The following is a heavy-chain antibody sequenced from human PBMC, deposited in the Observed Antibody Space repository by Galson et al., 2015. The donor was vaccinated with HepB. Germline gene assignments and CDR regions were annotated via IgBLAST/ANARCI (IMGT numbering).Heavy chain of an antibody. D-gene: IGHD4-17*01. CDR1: GLTFSNAW. V-gene: IGHV3-15*01. CDR2: IKSKTDGGTT. J-gene: IGHJ4*02. CDR3: TTDYGDYALWY. Sequence: SLRLSCAASGLTFSNAWMTWVRQAPGKGLEWVGRIKSKTDGGTTDYAAPVKGRFTISRDDSKNTLYLQMNSLKTEDTAVYYCTTDYGDYALWYWGQGTLVTVSS.